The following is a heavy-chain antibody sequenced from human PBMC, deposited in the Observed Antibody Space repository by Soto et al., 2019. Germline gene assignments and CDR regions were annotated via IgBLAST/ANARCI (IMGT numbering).Heavy chain of an antibody. J-gene: IGHJ6*02. D-gene: IGHD3-3*01. CDR2: IYYSGST. Sequence: SETLSLTCTVSGGSISSGDYYWSWIRQPPGKGLEWIGYIYYSGSTYYNPSLKSRVTISVDTSKNQFSLKLSSVTAADTAVYYCARAKPRNDFWSGLTYYYGMDVWGQGTTVTVSS. V-gene: IGHV4-30-4*01. CDR1: GGSISSGDYY. CDR3: ARAKPRNDFWSGLTYYYGMDV.